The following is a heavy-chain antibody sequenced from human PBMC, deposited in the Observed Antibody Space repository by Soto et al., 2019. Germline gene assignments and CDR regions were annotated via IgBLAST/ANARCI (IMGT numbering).Heavy chain of an antibody. Sequence: GGSLRLSCTASGFTFSDYYMSWIRQAPGKGLEWISYISSASDYSTYADSVKGRFTISRDNAKNSLYLQLNNVRPDDTALYFCAQHDYSNEHWFDTWGLGTAVTVSS. CDR3: AQHDYSNEHWFDT. J-gene: IGHJ5*02. CDR2: ISSASDYS. D-gene: IGHD4-4*01. V-gene: IGHV3-11*06. CDR1: GFTFSDYY.